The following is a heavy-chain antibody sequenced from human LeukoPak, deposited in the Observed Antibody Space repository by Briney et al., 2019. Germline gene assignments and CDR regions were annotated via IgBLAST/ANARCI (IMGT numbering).Heavy chain of an antibody. J-gene: IGHJ4*02. CDR3: ARDSRRILPSD. CDR1: GFTFSNYI. Sequence: PGGSLRLSCAASGFTFSNYIMNWVRQAPGKGLELVSAISTGNRHIYYGASVKGRFTISRDDAKNSLYLQMKSLRAEDTAVYYCARDSRRILPSDWGQGTLVTVSS. CDR2: ISTGNRHI. V-gene: IGHV3-21*01. D-gene: IGHD2-15*01.